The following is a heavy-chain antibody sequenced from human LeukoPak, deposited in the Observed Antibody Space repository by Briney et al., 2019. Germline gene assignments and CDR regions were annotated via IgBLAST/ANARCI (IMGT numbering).Heavy chain of an antibody. CDR3: ARGPTYYDYVWGSYRHEIDY. V-gene: IGHV1-46*01. CDR1: GYTFTSYY. D-gene: IGHD3-16*02. Sequence: ASVKVSCKASGYTFTSYYMHWVRQAPGQGLEWMGIINPSGGSTSYAQKFQGRVTMTRDTSTSTVYMELSSLRSEDTAVYHCARGPTYYDYVWGSYRHEIDYWGQGTLVTVSS. J-gene: IGHJ4*02. CDR2: INPSGGST.